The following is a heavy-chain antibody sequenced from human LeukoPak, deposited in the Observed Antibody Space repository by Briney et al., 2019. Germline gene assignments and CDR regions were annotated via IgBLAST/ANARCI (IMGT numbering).Heavy chain of an antibody. CDR3: ARASGLRVVGSYQD. J-gene: IGHJ4*02. CDR1: GFSFSNYA. CDR2: IRSRSSAGTK. V-gene: IGHV3-49*04. Sequence: PGRSLRLSCTGSGFSFSNYAMHWVRQAPGKGLEWVGFIRSRSSAGTKEYAASEEGRITISRDDSKSIAYLQMNSLKMEDTAIYFCARASGLRVVGSYQDWGGGT. D-gene: IGHD1-26*01.